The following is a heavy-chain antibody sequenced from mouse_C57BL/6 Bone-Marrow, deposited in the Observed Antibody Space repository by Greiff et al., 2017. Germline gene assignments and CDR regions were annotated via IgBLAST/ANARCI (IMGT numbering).Heavy chain of an antibody. CDR3: ARVDYYGVGRDARDY. J-gene: IGHJ4*01. CDR2: ISRGSSTT. Sequence: EVQLVESGGGLVKPGGSLKLSCAASGFTFSDYGMHWVRQAPEKGLEWVAYISRGSSTTYYAAPLKGRFTISRDNAKNTLYLQMNSLKSEDTSMYYGARVDYYGVGRDARDYGGQGTSVTVSS. D-gene: IGHD1-1*02. CDR1: GFTFSDYG. V-gene: IGHV5-17*03.